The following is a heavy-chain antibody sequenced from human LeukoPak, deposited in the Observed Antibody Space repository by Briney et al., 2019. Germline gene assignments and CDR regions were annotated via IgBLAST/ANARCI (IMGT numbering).Heavy chain of an antibody. D-gene: IGHD5-12*01. CDR1: GGSISSYY. CDR3: ARDSEDMVATIRALDY. Sequence: SETLSLTCAVSGGSISSYYWSWIRQPPGKGLEWIGYIYYSGSTNYNPSLKSRVTISVDTSKNQFSLKLSSVTAADTAVYYCARDSEDMVATIRALDYWGQGTLVTVSS. CDR2: IYYSGST. J-gene: IGHJ4*02. V-gene: IGHV4-59*12.